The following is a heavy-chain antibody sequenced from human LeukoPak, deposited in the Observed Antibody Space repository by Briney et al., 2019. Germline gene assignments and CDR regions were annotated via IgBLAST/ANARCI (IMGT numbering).Heavy chain of an antibody. D-gene: IGHD6-19*01. CDR3: ARDPYSGGYGAYYYYYMDV. CDR1: GASITSNW. CDR2: ITTSSSYM. J-gene: IGHJ6*03. V-gene: IGHV3-21*01. Sequence: KASETLSLTCAVSGASITSNWWSWVRRTPGKGLEWVSSITTSSSYMFYADSVRGRFTISRDNAENSLYLQMNSLRDEDTAVYYCARDPYSGGYGAYYYYYMDVWGKGTTVTASS.